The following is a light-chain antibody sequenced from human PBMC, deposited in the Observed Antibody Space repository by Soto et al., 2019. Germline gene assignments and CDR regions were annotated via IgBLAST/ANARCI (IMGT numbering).Light chain of an antibody. Sequence: EIVLTQSPATLSLSPGERATLSCRASQSVSSYLAWYQQKPGQAPRLLIYGASSRATGIPDRFSGSGSGTDFTLTISRLEPEDFAVYYCQQYASSPPTFGQGTKVEIK. CDR1: QSVSSY. CDR3: QQYASSPPT. V-gene: IGKV3-20*01. J-gene: IGKJ1*01. CDR2: GAS.